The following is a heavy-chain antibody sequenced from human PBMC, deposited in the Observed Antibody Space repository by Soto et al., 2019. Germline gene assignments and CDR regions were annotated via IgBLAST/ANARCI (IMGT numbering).Heavy chain of an antibody. V-gene: IGHV1-3*01. CDR2: INPDNSNT. D-gene: IGHD3-10*01. Sequence: QVQLVQSGAEVKKPGASVKVPCKASGYNFTDYALYWVRQAPGQGLEWMGWINPDNSNTKYSQKFQGRVTISSDTSANTAYMELRSLTSEDTAVYYCAVVFYYYGSGSDSWGQGTLVIASS. CDR1: GYNFTDYA. CDR3: AVVFYYYGSGSDS. J-gene: IGHJ5*02.